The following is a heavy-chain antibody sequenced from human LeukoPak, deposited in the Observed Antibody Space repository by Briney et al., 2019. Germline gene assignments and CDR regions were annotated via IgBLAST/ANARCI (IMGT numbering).Heavy chain of an antibody. CDR1: GITVSTNY. CDR3: ARLHYDVLTGPFDY. D-gene: IGHD3-9*01. V-gene: IGHV3-66*04. J-gene: IGHJ4*02. Sequence: GGSLRLSCAASGITVSTNYMSWVRQAPGKGLEWVSIIYSGGATYYADTVKGRFTISRENSKNTLWLQMNSLRAEDTAVYYCARLHYDVLTGPFDYWGQGTLVTVSS. CDR2: IYSGGAT.